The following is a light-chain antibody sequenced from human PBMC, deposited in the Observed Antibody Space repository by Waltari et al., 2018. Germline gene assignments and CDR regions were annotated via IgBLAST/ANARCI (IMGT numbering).Light chain of an antibody. Sequence: DIQMTQSPSSLSASVGDRVTITCRASESISTYLNWYQQEPGKAPKLLIYSASTLESGVQSRFSGSGSGTYFTLTIRRLQPEDFATYYCQQTDSTPLTFGGGTKVEIK. J-gene: IGKJ4*01. CDR2: SAS. V-gene: IGKV1-39*01. CDR3: QQTDSTPLT. CDR1: ESISTY.